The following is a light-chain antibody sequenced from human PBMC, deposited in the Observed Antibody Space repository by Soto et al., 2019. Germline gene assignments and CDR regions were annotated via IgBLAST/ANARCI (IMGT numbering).Light chain of an antibody. J-gene: IGLJ2*01. CDR2: DNN. CDR1: NSNIGNNY. Sequence: QSVLTQPPSVSAAPGQKVTISCSGSNSNIGNNYVSWYQQLSGTAPKLLIYDNNKRPSRIPDRFSGSKSGTSATLGITGLQTGDEADYYCGTWDSSLSAGVFGGGTKLTVL. CDR3: GTWDSSLSAGV. V-gene: IGLV1-51*01.